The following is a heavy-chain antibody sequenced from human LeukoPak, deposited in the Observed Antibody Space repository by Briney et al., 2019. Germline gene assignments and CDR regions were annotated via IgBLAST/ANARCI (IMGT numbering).Heavy chain of an antibody. CDR2: IYHSGST. CDR3: ARTHSQFYNSGSYRFFDY. J-gene: IGHJ4*02. Sequence: SQTLSLTCAVSGGSISSGGYSWSWIRQPPGKGLEWIGYIYHSGSTYYNPSLKSRVTISVDRSKNQFSLKLSSVTAADTAVYYCARTHSQFYNSGSYRFFDYWGQGTLVTVSS. CDR1: GGSISSGGYS. V-gene: IGHV4-30-2*01. D-gene: IGHD3-10*01.